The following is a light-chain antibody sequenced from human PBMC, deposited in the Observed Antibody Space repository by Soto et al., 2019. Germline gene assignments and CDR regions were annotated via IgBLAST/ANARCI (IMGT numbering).Light chain of an antibody. CDR3: QSYDSGVTGSV. CDR2: ENN. CDR1: SGSIANNY. V-gene: IGLV6-57*04. Sequence: NFMLTQPHSVSESPGKTLSISCTRSSGSIANNYVQWYQQRPGSAPTTVIYENNQRLSGVPDRFSGSTDGSSNSASLTISGLQTEDEADYYCQSYDSGVTGSVFGTGTKLTVL. J-gene: IGLJ1*01.